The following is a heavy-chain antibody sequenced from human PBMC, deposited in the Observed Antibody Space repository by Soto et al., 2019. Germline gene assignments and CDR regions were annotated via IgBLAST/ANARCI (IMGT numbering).Heavy chain of an antibody. D-gene: IGHD2-2*01. J-gene: IGHJ6*03. Sequence: SETLSLTCTVSGGSISSSSYYWGWIRQPPGKGLEWIGSIYYSGSTYYNPSLKSRVTISVDTSKNQFSLKLSSVTAADTAVYYCASVPAAYNMDVWGKGTTVTVSS. CDR3: ASVPAAYNMDV. CDR2: IYYSGST. CDR1: GGSISSSSYY. V-gene: IGHV4-39*01.